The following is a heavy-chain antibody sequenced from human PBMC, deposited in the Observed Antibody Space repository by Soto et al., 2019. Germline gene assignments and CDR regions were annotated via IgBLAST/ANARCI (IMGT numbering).Heavy chain of an antibody. J-gene: IGHJ5*02. D-gene: IGHD6-13*01. CDR1: GGTFSSYT. CDR2: IIPILGIA. Sequence: QVQLVQSGAEVKKPGSSVKVSCKASGGTFSSYTISWVRQAPGQGLEWMGRIIPILGIANYAQKFQGRVTITADKSXXTAYMELSSLRSEDTAVYYCARDVIAAAGTGWFDPWGQGTLVTVSS. CDR3: ARDVIAAAGTGWFDP. V-gene: IGHV1-69*08.